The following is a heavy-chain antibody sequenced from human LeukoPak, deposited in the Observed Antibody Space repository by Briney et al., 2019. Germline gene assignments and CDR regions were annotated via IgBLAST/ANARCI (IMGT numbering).Heavy chain of an antibody. CDR2: IVLHGNT. CDR3: ARGSASASWLIQH. V-gene: IGHV4-34*01. D-gene: IGHD6-13*01. Sequence: SETLSLTCAVYGGSFSDYFWNWIRQPPGRGLEWVGEIVLHGNTHYNPSLRSRVTISLDTSRNQFSLKLSSVTAADTAVYYCARGSASASWLIQHWGLGTLVTVSS. J-gene: IGHJ1*01. CDR1: GGSFSDYF.